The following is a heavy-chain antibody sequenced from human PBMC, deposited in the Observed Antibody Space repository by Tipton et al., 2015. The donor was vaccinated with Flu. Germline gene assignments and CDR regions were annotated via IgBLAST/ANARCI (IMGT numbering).Heavy chain of an antibody. CDR1: IGSFSINTFY. CDR2: IYYSGTT. CDR3: ARDSAAHYGMDV. Sequence: TLSLTCSVSIGSFSINTFYWGWIRQPPGKGLEWIGTIYYSGTTYYNPSIKSRVTISVDTSKNQFSLRLTSMTAADTAVYYCARDSAAHYGMDVWGQGTTVTVSS. J-gene: IGHJ6*02. D-gene: IGHD6-13*01. V-gene: IGHV4-39*07.